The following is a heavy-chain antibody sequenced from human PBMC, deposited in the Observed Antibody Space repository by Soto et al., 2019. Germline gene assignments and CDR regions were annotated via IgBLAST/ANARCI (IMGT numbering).Heavy chain of an antibody. D-gene: IGHD1-26*01. CDR2: INAGNGYT. Sequence: QVQLVQSGAEVKKPGASVKVSCKASGYTFTSYAIHWVRQAPGQRLEWMGWINAGNGYTKYSQKFQDRVTITRDTSASTAYMELSSLRSEDTAVYYCARDRQWELDYWGQGTLVTVSS. CDR3: ARDRQWELDY. V-gene: IGHV1-3*01. J-gene: IGHJ4*02. CDR1: GYTFTSYA.